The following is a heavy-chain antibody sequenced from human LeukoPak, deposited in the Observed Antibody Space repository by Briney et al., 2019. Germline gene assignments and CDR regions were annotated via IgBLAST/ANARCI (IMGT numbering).Heavy chain of an antibody. J-gene: IGHJ3*02. CDR2: IYYSGST. CDR3: AKFTGGGAAFDI. V-gene: IGHV4-39*01. Sequence: PSETLSLTCTVSGGSISSSSYYWGWIRRPPGKGLEWIGSIYYSGSTYYNPSLKSRVTISVDTSKNQSSLKLSSVTAADTAVYYCAKFTGGGAAFDIWGQGTMVTVSS. CDR1: GGSISSSSYY. D-gene: IGHD1-26*01.